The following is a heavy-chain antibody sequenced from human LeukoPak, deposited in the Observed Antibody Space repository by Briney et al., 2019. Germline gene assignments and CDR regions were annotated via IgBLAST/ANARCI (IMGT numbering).Heavy chain of an antibody. CDR3: ARARRGGDYDDY. V-gene: IGHV4-30-4*01. J-gene: IGHJ4*02. Sequence: PSETLSLTRTVSGGSISSGDYYWSWIRQPPGKGLEWIGYIYYSGSTYYNPSLKSRVTISVDTSKNQFSLKLSSVTAADTAVYYCARARRGGDYDDYWGQGTLVTVSS. CDR2: IYYSGST. D-gene: IGHD2-21*01. CDR1: GGSISSGDYY.